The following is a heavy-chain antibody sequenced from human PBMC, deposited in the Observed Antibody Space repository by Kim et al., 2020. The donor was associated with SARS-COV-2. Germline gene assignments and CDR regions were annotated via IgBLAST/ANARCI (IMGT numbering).Heavy chain of an antibody. CDR2: IYHSGST. CDR3: ARDTRYWHIKHFDY. Sequence: SETLSLTCAVSGGSISSSNWWSWVRQPPGKGLEWIGEIYHSGSTNYNPSLKSRVTISVDKSKNQFSLKLSSVTAADTAVYYCARDTRYWHIKHFDYWGQGTLVTVSS. D-gene: IGHD2-21*01. V-gene: IGHV4-4*02. J-gene: IGHJ4*02. CDR1: GGSISSSNW.